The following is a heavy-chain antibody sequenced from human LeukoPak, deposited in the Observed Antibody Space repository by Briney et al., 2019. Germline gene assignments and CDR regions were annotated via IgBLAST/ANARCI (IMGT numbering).Heavy chain of an antibody. Sequence: SETLSLTCAVYGGSFSGYYWSWLRQPPGKGLEWIGEINHSGSTNYNPSLKSRVIISVDTSKNQFSLKLSSVTAADTAVYYCARDTSSRTRVGTIDIWGQGTMVTVSS. V-gene: IGHV4-34*01. D-gene: IGHD1/OR15-1a*01. J-gene: IGHJ3*02. CDR3: ARDTSSRTRVGTIDI. CDR2: INHSGST. CDR1: GGSFSGYY.